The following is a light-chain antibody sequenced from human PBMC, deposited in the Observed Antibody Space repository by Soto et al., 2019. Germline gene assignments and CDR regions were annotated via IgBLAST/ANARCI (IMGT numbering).Light chain of an antibody. CDR2: AAS. CDR3: QQRRNWPRT. V-gene: IGKV1-39*01. J-gene: IGKJ2*01. Sequence: DIQMTQSPSSLSASVGDRVTITCRASQSISSYLNWYQQKPGKAPKLLIYAASSLQSGVPSRFSGSGSGTDFTLTISSLEPEDFAVYYCQQRRNWPRTFGQGTKLEI. CDR1: QSISSY.